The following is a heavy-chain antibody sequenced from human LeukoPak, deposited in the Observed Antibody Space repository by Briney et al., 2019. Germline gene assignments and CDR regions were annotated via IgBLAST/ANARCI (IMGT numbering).Heavy chain of an antibody. D-gene: IGHD3-3*01. CDR3: ATGGRFLVRLNADY. J-gene: IGHJ4*02. Sequence: GGSLRLSCAASGLTFSSYGMHWVRQAPGKGLEWVAFIRYDGSNKYYADSVKGRFTISRDNSKNTLFLQMNSLRTEDTAVYYCATGGRFLVRLNADYWGQGTLVTVSS. V-gene: IGHV3-30*02. CDR1: GLTFSSYG. CDR2: IRYDGSNK.